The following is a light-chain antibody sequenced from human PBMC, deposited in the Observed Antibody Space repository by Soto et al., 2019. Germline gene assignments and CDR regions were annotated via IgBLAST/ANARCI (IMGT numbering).Light chain of an antibody. Sequence: EIVMTQSPATLSVSPGGRATLSCRASQSISSNYLAWYQQKPGQAPRLVIYGASGRATGIPARFSGSGSGTEFTLTISSLQSEDFAVYSCQQYNNWPPLTFGGGTKVDNK. CDR2: GAS. V-gene: IGKV3D-15*01. CDR1: QSISSN. CDR3: QQYNNWPPLT. J-gene: IGKJ4*01.